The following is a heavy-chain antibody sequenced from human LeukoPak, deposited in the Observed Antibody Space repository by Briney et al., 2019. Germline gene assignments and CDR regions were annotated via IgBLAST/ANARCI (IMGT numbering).Heavy chain of an antibody. CDR3: ATYSRGMTTVTPYYFDY. CDR1: GYTLTELS. CDR2: FDPEDGET. V-gene: IGHV1-24*01. J-gene: IGHJ4*02. D-gene: IGHD4-17*01. Sequence: ASVKVSCKVSGYTLTELSMHWVRQAPGKGLEWMGGFDPEDGETIYAQEFQGRVTMTEDTSTDTAYMELSSLRSEDTAVYYCATYSRGMTTVTPYYFDYWGQGTLVTVSS.